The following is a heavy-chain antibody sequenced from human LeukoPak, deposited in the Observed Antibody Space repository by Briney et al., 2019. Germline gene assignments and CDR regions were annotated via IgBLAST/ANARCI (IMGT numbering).Heavy chain of an antibody. CDR1: GYIFTSYD. CDR2: MNTNSGNT. Sequence: AASVNVSRKSCGYIFTSYDINGVRQPTGRGLEWMGWMNTNSGNTGYAQKFQGRVTIDRKTSISTAYMELSRLRTEDTAVYYCERGRAYFDYWGQGALLTVSS. CDR3: ERGRAYFDY. J-gene: IGHJ4*02. V-gene: IGHV1-8*01. D-gene: IGHD3-10*01.